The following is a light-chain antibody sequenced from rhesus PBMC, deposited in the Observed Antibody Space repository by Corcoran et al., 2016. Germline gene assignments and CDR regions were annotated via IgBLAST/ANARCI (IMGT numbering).Light chain of an antibody. CDR3: QQYSNWPRT. V-gene: IGKV3S9*01. CDR1: QSVSSY. J-gene: IGKJ1*01. Sequence: EIVMTQSPATLSLSPGERATLSCRASQSVSSYVAWYQQKPEQAPRLLIYGASSRATGIPDRVSGRGSGTDFTLTISSLEPEDFAVYYCQQYSNWPRTFGQGTKVEIK. CDR2: GAS.